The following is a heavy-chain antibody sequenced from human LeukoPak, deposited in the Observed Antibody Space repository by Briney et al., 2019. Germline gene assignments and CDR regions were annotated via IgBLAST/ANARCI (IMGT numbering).Heavy chain of an antibody. J-gene: IGHJ5*02. D-gene: IGHD1/OR15-1a*01. V-gene: IGHV1-2*02. CDR1: GYTFSAYS. CDR2: INPNSGGA. Sequence: GASVKVSCKASGYTFSAYSMHWVRQAPGQGLEWMGWINPNSGGANYAQKFQGRVTLTRDTSVSTAYMELSNLRSDDTAVYYCARDRVGTNPNWFDPWGQGTQVIVSS. CDR3: ARDRVGTNPNWFDP.